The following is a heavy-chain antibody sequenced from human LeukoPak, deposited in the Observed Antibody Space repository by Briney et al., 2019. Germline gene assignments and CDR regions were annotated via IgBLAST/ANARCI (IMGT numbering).Heavy chain of an antibody. D-gene: IGHD6-13*01. CDR1: GYIFTDYT. V-gene: IGHV7-4-1*02. CDR2: INTNTGNP. Sequence: ASVRVSCKASGYIFTDYTINWARQAPGQGLEWMGYINTNTGNPTYVQGFTGRFVFSLDTSVSTAYLQISSLKAEDSGAYYCARGRYSSTLDYYGMDVWGQGTTVTVS. CDR3: ARGRYSSTLDYYGMDV. J-gene: IGHJ6*02.